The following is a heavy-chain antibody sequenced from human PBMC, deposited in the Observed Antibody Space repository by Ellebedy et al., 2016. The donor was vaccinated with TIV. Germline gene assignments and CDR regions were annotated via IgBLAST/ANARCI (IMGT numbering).Heavy chain of an antibody. CDR1: GFTFNSYG. Sequence: MPGGSLRLSCAASGFTFNSYGMHWVRQAPGQGLEWMAWINPNSGGTNYAQKFQGRVTVTRDTSTSTAFLELSRLRSDDTAVYYCTRDLTNIVSGDYWGQGTLVTVSS. CDR2: INPNSGGT. D-gene: IGHD5/OR15-5a*01. V-gene: IGHV1-2*02. CDR3: TRDLTNIVSGDY. J-gene: IGHJ4*02.